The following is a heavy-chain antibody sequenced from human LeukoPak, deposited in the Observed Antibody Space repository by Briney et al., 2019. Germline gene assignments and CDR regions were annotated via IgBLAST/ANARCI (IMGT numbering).Heavy chain of an antibody. CDR2: FDPEDGET. V-gene: IGHV1-24*01. CDR3: ATRRDGYQSGRGAFDI. Sequence: ASVNVSCKVSGYTLTELSMHWVRQAPGKGLEWMGGFDPEDGETIYAQKFQGRVTMTEDTSTDTAYMELSSLRSEDTAVYYCATRRDGYQSGRGAFDIWGQGTMVTVSS. D-gene: IGHD5-24*01. J-gene: IGHJ3*02. CDR1: GYTLTELS.